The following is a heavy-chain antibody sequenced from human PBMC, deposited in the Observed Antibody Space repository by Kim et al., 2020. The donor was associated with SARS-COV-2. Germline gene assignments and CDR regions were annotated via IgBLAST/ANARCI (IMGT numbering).Heavy chain of an antibody. D-gene: IGHD6-19*01. V-gene: IGHV3-21*01. Sequence: IYYADSVKGRFTISRDNAKNSLYLQMNSLRAEDTAVYYCARDGPSGGFDYWGQGTLVTVSS. CDR3: ARDGPSGGFDY. J-gene: IGHJ4*02. CDR2: I.